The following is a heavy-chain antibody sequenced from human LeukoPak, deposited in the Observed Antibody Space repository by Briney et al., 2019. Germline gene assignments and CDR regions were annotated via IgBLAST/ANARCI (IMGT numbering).Heavy chain of an antibody. J-gene: IGHJ4*02. V-gene: IGHV3-23*01. Sequence: GGSLRLSCAASGFTFSSYWMHWVRQAPGKGLECVSAISGSGGSTYSADSLKGRFTISRDNSKNTLYLQINSLRTDDTAVFYCARGGLGSAFDNWGQGTLVTVSS. CDR2: ISGSGGST. CDR3: ARGGLGSAFDN. D-gene: IGHD6-19*01. CDR1: GFTFSSYW.